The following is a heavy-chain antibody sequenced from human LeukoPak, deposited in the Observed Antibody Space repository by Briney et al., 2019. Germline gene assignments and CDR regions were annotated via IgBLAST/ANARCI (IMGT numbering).Heavy chain of an antibody. V-gene: IGHV4-39*01. J-gene: IGHJ4*02. D-gene: IGHD1-26*01. CDR3: ARHLYSERYYF. CDR2: IFYSGTT. CDR1: GGSITSNSHY. Sequence: SETPSLTCTVSGGSITSNSHYWGWIRQTPGKGLEWIGSIFYSGTTYYNPSLKSRVTISIDTSKSPFSLKLSSVTAADTAVYYCARHLYSERYYFWGQGTLVTVSS.